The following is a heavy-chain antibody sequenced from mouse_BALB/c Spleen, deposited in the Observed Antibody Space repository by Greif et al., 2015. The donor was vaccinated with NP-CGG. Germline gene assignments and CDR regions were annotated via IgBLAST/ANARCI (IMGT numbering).Heavy chain of an antibody. CDR3: ARGKEAAYYFDY. V-gene: IGHV5-6-5*01. J-gene: IGHJ2*01. CDR2: ISSGGST. CDR1: GFTFSSYA. Sequence: EVQGVESGGGLVKPGGSLKLSCAASGFTFSSYAMSWVRQTPEKRLEWVASISSGGSTYYPDSVKGRFTISRDNARNILYLQMSSLRSEDTAMYYCARGKEAAYYFDYWGQGTTLTVSS.